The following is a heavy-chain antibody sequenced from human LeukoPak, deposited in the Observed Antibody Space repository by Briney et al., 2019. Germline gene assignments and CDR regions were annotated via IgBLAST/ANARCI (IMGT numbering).Heavy chain of an antibody. D-gene: IGHD6-19*01. CDR1: GFTFSSYW. Sequence: GGSLRLSCAASGFTFSSYWMHRVRQAPGKGLVWVLRISSEGSNTRYVDSVKGRFTISRDNAKNTLYLQMNSLRAEDTAVYYCARDYGGSGPTTFHYWGQGTLVTVSS. V-gene: IGHV3-74*01. J-gene: IGHJ4*02. CDR3: ARDYGGSGPTTFHY. CDR2: ISSEGSNT.